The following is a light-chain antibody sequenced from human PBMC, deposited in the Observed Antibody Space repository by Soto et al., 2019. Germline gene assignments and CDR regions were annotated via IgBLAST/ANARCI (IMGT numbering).Light chain of an antibody. CDR1: KSVNNA. CDR2: GAS. J-gene: IGKJ1*01. V-gene: IGKV3-15*01. Sequence: EIVMTQSPATLSVSPGERATLSCRASKSVNNALAWYQQKPGQIPRLLIYGASTRATGIPARFSGSGSGTEFTRTISSLQSEDFAVYFCEQYQQWPPTFGQGTKVEI. CDR3: EQYQQWPPT.